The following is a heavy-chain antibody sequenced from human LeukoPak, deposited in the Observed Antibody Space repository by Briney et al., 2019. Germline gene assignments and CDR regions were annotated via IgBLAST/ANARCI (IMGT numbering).Heavy chain of an antibody. J-gene: IGHJ4*02. V-gene: IGHV3-9*01. CDR2: ISWNSGSI. D-gene: IGHD2-2*02. CDR3: AKGSTAGPAAIYFDY. CDR1: GFTFDDYA. Sequence: GGSLRLSYAASGFTFDDYAMHWVRQAPGKGLEWVSGISWNSGSIGYADSVKGRFTISRDNAKNSLYLQMNSLRAEDTALYYCAKGSTAGPAAIYFDYWGQGTPVTVSS.